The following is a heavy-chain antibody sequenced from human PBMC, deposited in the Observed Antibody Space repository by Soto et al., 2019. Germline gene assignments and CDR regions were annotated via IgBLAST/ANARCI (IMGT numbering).Heavy chain of an antibody. Sequence: GASVKVSCKASGYTFTSYYMHWVRQAPGQGLEWMGIINPSGGSTSYAQKFQGRVTMTRDTSTSTVYMELSSLRSEDTAVYYCARDLGDCSGGSCYSDAFDIWGQGTMVTVSS. J-gene: IGHJ3*02. CDR3: ARDLGDCSGGSCYSDAFDI. CDR1: GYTFTSYY. V-gene: IGHV1-46*01. CDR2: INPSGGST. D-gene: IGHD2-15*01.